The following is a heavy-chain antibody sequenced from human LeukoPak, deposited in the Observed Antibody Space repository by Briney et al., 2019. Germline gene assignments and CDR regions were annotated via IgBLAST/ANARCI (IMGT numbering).Heavy chain of an antibody. J-gene: IGHJ4*02. CDR2: IIPILGIA. CDR1: GGTFSSYA. CDR3: ARVQGLDTSCFDY. Sequence: KVSCKASGGTFSSYAISWVRQAPGQGLEWMGRIIPILGIANYAQKFQGRVTITADKSTSTAYMELSSLRSEDTAVYYCARVQGLDTSCFDYWGQGTLVTVSS. D-gene: IGHD2-2*01. V-gene: IGHV1-69*04.